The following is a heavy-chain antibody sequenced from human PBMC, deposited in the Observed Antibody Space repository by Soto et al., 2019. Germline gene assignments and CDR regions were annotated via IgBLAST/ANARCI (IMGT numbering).Heavy chain of an antibody. Sequence: LVPLSLTCSVGEGSISIYYGSCIRQPPGKGLEWIGYIYYSGSANYNPSLKSRVTISVDTSKNQFSLKLSSVTAADTAVYYCARGYYYDSSGYYYVAPWAQGTPVPVSS. V-gene: IGHV4-59*01. D-gene: IGHD3-22*01. CDR3: ARGYYYDSSGYYYVAP. J-gene: IGHJ5*02. CDR2: IYYSGSA. CDR1: EGSISIYY.